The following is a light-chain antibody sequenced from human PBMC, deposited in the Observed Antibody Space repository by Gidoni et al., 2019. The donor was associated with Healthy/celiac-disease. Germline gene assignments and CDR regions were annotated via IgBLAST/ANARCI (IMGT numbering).Light chain of an antibody. V-gene: IGKV1-13*02. J-gene: IGKJ5*01. CDR3: QQFNSYQVT. CDR1: QVICSA. Sequence: AIQLYQSPSSLSASVGDRVTITCRASQVICSALAWYQQKPGKAPKLLIYDASSLESGVPSRFIGSVSGTDFTLTISILQPEDVATYFCQQFNSYQVTFGQWTRLEIK. CDR2: DAS.